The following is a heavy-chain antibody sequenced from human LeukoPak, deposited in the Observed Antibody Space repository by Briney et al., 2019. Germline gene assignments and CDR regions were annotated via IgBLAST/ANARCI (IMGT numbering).Heavy chain of an antibody. Sequence: GASVKVSCKASGYTFTSYDINWVRQATGQGLEWMGWMNPNSGNTGYAQKFQGRVTITRNTSISTAYMELSSLRSEDTAVYYCARASITMVRGVIRFYYYYYMDVWGKGTTVTVS. V-gene: IGHV1-8*03. CDR2: MNPNSGNT. D-gene: IGHD3-10*01. CDR3: ARASITMVRGVIRFYYYYYMDV. CDR1: GYTFTSYD. J-gene: IGHJ6*03.